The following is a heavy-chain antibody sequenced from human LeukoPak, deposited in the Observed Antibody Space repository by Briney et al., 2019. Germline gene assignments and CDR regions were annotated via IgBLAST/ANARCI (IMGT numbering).Heavy chain of an antibody. Sequence: ASVKVSCKASGYTFSSYDINWVRQTTGQGLEWMGWMNPNSGNTGYAQKFQGRLNMTRNTSIDTAYMELSSLRSDDTAVYYCARRVGSGWPVQHWGQGTLVTVSS. D-gene: IGHD6-19*01. CDR3: ARRVGSGWPVQH. J-gene: IGHJ1*01. V-gene: IGHV1-8*01. CDR2: MNPNSGNT. CDR1: GYTFSSYD.